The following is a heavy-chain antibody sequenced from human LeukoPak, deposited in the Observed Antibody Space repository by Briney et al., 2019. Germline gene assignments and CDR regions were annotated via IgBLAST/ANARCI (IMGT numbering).Heavy chain of an antibody. CDR3: ARDWNWGSSDAFDM. J-gene: IGHJ3*02. V-gene: IGHV1-46*01. Sequence: ASVKVSCKASGYSFSRYYLRWVRRAPGQGLEWMGIINPSGGNTNYAQKFKGRLTLTRDTSTSTVYMELSSLRSDDTAVYYCARDWNWGSSDAFDMWGQGTIVTVSS. D-gene: IGHD3-16*01. CDR1: GYSFSRYY. CDR2: INPSGGNT.